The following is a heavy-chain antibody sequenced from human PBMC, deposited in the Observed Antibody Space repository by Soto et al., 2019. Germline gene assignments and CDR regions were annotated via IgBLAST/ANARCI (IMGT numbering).Heavy chain of an antibody. CDR3: ARWGGLSCSGAVCFKKPFDY. Sequence: QVQLVQSGAEVKKPGSSVKVSCKASGGTSRSLSITWVRQAPGQGLEWMGGITPLFGIPNYPQKFQGRLTITADKSTSTVYMDLSSLRSEDTAVYYCARWGGLSCSGAVCFKKPFDYWGQGTLVTVSS. CDR2: ITPLFGIP. D-gene: IGHD2-8*02. CDR1: GGTSRSLS. J-gene: IGHJ4*02. V-gene: IGHV1-69*17.